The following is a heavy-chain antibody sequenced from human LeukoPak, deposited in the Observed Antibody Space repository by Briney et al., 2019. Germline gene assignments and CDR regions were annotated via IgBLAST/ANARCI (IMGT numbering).Heavy chain of an antibody. V-gene: IGHV4-34*01. CDR2: INHSGST. Sequence: PSETLSLTCAVYGGSFSGYYWNWIRQPPGKGLEWIGEINHSGSTNYHPSLKSRVTISVDTSKNQFSLKLSSVTAADTAVYYCARDAFDIWGQGTMVTVSS. CDR3: ARDAFDI. J-gene: IGHJ3*02. CDR1: GGSFSGYY.